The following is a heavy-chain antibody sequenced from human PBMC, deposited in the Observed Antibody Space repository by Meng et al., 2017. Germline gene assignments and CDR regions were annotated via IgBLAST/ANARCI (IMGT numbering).Heavy chain of an antibody. CDR1: GSTFTGYY. CDR3: ARMNYGSGSRRLDY. V-gene: IGHV1-2*06. Sequence: GKLVQSGAEGKRPGASVTVSCKASGSTFTGYYMHWVRQAPGQGLEWMGRINPNSGGTNYAQKFQGRVTMTRDTSISTAYMELSRLRSDDTAVYYCARMNYGSGSRRLDYWGQGTLVTVSS. D-gene: IGHD3-10*01. CDR2: INPNSGGT. J-gene: IGHJ4*02.